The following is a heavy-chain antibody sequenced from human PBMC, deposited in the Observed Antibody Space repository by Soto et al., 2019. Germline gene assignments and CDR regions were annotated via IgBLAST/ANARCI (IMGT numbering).Heavy chain of an antibody. Sequence: QVQLVESGGGVVQPGRSLRLSCAASGFTLSDFAMHWVRQAPGKGLERVALISNDGGNEHYGDSVKGRFTISRDNSKQRLYLHVTSLGVEGAAVYYCAGGAPGMDVWGQGTTVTVSS. CDR3: AGGAPGMDV. J-gene: IGHJ6*02. CDR2: ISNDGGNE. V-gene: IGHV3-30-3*01. CDR1: GFTLSDFA.